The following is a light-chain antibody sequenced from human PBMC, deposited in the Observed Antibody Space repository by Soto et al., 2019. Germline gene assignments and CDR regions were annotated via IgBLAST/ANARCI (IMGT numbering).Light chain of an antibody. CDR2: GNS. CDR3: QSYDSSLGGNVV. Sequence: QSVLTQPPSVSGAPGQRVTISCTGSSSNIGAGYDVHWYQQLPGTAPKLLIYGNSNRPSGVPDRFSGSKSGTSASLAITGLQAEDEADYSCQSYDSSLGGNVVFGGGTKLTVL. V-gene: IGLV1-40*01. J-gene: IGLJ2*01. CDR1: SSNIGAGYD.